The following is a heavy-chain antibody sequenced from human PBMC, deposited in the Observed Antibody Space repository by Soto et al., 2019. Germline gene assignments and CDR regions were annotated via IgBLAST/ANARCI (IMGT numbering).Heavy chain of an antibody. J-gene: IGHJ3*02. CDR3: AMDRMIVVDGAFDI. CDR1: GFTCADYG. CDR2: ISCNSVSI. D-gene: IGHD3-22*01. Sequence: ALRLACAASGFTCADYGMQWVRQAPGKGLEWVSGISCNSVSIGYADSVKRRFTISRDNAKNSLYLQMNSLRAESTALYYCAMDRMIVVDGAFDIWGQGTMVTVSS. V-gene: IGHV3-9*01.